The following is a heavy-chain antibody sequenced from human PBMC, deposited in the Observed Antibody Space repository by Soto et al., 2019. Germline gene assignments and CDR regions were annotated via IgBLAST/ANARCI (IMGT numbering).Heavy chain of an antibody. D-gene: IGHD6-13*01. J-gene: IGHJ6*02. Sequence: EVQLVESGGGLVKPGGSLRLSCAASGFTFSSYSMNWVRQAPGKGLEWVSSISSSSSYIYYADSVKGRFAISRDNSFLYLEMNSLRVEDTAVYYCAKDRSRSLDAMDVWGQGTTVTVSS. CDR1: GFTFSSYS. V-gene: IGHV3-21*01. CDR3: AKDRSRSLDAMDV. CDR2: ISSSSSYI.